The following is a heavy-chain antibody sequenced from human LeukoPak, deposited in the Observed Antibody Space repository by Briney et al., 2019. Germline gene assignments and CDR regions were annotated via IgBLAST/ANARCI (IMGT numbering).Heavy chain of an antibody. D-gene: IGHD2-21*01. CDR3: ARHDGGAYHFDY. CDR1: GYSISSGTYY. J-gene: IGHJ4*02. CDR2: ISTSGST. V-gene: IGHV4-61*02. Sequence: SETLSLTCTVSGYSISSGTYYWTWIRQPAGKGLEWIGRISTSGSTDYNPSLKSRVTMSVDTSKSQFSLILSSATAADTAVYYCARHDGGAYHFDYWGQGTLVTVSS.